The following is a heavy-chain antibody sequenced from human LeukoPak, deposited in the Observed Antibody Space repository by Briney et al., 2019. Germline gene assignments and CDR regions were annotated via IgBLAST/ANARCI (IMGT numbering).Heavy chain of an antibody. CDR3: ARGQSRKVVVVAVGYYYYMDV. CDR1: GGSFSGYY. J-gene: IGHJ6*03. CDR2: INHSGST. Sequence: PSETLSLTCAVYGGSFSGYYWSWIRQPPGKGQEWIGEINHSGSTNYNPSLKSRVTISVDTSKNQFSLKLSSVTAADTAVYYCARGQSRKVVVVAVGYYYYMDVWGKGTTVTVSS. V-gene: IGHV4-34*01. D-gene: IGHD2-15*01.